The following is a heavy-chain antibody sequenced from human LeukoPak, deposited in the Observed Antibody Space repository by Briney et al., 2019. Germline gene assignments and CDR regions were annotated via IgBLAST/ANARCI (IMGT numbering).Heavy chain of an antibody. Sequence: NPSETLSLTCTVSGGSISSGSYYWSWIRQPAGKGLEWIGRIYTSGSTNYNPSLKSRVTISVDTSKNQFSLKLSSVTAADTAVYYCARDLSGSWYFDYWGQGTLVTVSS. CDR2: IYTSGST. D-gene: IGHD6-13*01. CDR3: ARDLSGSWYFDY. J-gene: IGHJ4*02. V-gene: IGHV4-61*02. CDR1: GGSISSGSYY.